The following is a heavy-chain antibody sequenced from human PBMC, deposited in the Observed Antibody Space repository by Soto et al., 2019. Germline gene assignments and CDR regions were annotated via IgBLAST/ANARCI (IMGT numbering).Heavy chain of an antibody. D-gene: IGHD3-10*01. Sequence: PGGSLRLSCVVSGFTLSNYAMNWGRQAPGKGLEWVSIISSSGGSTYYADSVKGRFTISRDNSKNTLYLQMNSLRAEDTAVDYGATPQGSGTLKAWGHGTLVTVSS. CDR3: ATPQGSGTLKA. CDR2: ISSSGGST. CDR1: GFTLSNYA. J-gene: IGHJ5*01. V-gene: IGHV3-23*01.